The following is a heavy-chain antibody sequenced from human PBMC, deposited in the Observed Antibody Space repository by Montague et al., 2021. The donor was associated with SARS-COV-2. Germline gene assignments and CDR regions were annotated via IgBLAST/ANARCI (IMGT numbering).Heavy chain of an antibody. J-gene: IGHJ4*02. Sequence: PALVKPTQTLTLTCTFSGFSLRSDDEGVAWIRQSPGQALEWLAVIYWNGDKRYSPSLQRRLTITKDTSENQVVLTMTNMDPVDTATYYCAHRGMIRGLIFDYGGQVTLVTVSS. CDR3: AHRGMIRGLIFDY. CDR2: IYWNGDK. D-gene: IGHD3-10*01. CDR1: GFSLRSDDEG. V-gene: IGHV2-5*01.